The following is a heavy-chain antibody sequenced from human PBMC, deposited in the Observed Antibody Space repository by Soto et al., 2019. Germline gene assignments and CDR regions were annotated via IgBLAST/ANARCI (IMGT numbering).Heavy chain of an antibody. D-gene: IGHD5-18*01. CDR2: IIPIFGTA. CDR1: GGTFSRYA. V-gene: IGHV1-69*01. CDR3: ASHFQWREGYSYGQYYYYGMDV. J-gene: IGHJ6*02. Sequence: QVQLVQSGAEVQKPGSSVKVSCKASGGTFSRYAIRWVRQAPGQGLEWMGGIIPIFGTANYAQKFHGRVTITEDEPTSTAYMELSSLRSEHTAVYYCASHFQWREGYSYGQYYYYGMDVWGQGTTVTVSS.